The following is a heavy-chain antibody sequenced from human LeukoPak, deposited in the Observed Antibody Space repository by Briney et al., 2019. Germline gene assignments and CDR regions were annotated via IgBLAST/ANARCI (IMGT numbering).Heavy chain of an antibody. CDR3: AKEVAYCGGDCYSDAFDI. D-gene: IGHD2-21*02. Sequence: RSGGSLRLSCAASGFTFDDYAMPWVRQAPGKGLEWVSGISWNSGSIGYADSVKGRFTISRDNSKNTLYLQMNSLRAEDTAVYYCAKEVAYCGGDCYSDAFDIWGQGTMVTVSS. V-gene: IGHV3-9*01. CDR2: ISWNSGSI. CDR1: GFTFDDYA. J-gene: IGHJ3*02.